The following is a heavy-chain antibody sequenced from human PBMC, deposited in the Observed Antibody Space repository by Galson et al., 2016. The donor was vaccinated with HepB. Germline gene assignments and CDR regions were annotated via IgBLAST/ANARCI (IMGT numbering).Heavy chain of an antibody. D-gene: IGHD3-3*01. J-gene: IGHJ4*02. CDR2: IYYSGST. CDR3: ARQDVYYDFWSGYYEHSGFDY. CDR1: GGSISSYY. Sequence: SETLSLTCTVSGGSISSYYWSWIRQPPGKGLEWIGYIYYSGSTNYNPPLKSRVTISVDTSKNQFSLKLSSVTAADTAVYYCARQDVYYDFWSGYYEHSGFDYWGQGTLVTVSS. V-gene: IGHV4-59*08.